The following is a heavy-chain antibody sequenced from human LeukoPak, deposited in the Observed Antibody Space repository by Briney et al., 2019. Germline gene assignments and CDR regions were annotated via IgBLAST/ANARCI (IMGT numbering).Heavy chain of an antibody. CDR2: INPNSGGT. J-gene: IGHJ3*02. CDR1: GYTFTSYG. CDR3: ARDLSSTLDAFDI. V-gene: IGHV1-2*02. D-gene: IGHD3-16*02. Sequence: ASVKVSCKASGYTFTSYGISWVRQAPGQGLEWMGWINPNSGGTNYAQKFQGRVTMTRDTSISTAYMELSRLRSDDTAVYYCARDLSSTLDAFDIWGQGTMVTVSS.